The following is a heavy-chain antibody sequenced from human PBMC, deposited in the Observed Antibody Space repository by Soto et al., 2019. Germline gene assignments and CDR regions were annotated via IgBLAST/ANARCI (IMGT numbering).Heavy chain of an antibody. D-gene: IGHD3-10*01. CDR1: GYTFTNFA. V-gene: IGHV1-3*01. J-gene: IGHJ4*02. CDR2: INAGNGDT. Sequence: ASVKVSCKASGYTFTNFAMHWVRQAPGQRLEWMGWINAGNGDTKYSQKFQGRVSITRDTSASTAYMELSSLRSEDTAMYYCARGLKSENYFLSLLDYWGQGTLVTVSS. CDR3: ARGLKSENYFLSLLDY.